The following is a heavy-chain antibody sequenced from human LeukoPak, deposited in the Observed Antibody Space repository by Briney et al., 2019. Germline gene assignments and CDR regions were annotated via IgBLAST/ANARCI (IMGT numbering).Heavy chain of an antibody. V-gene: IGHV4-34*01. Sequence: PSETLSLTCTVYGGSFSGYYWSWIRQPPGKGLEWIGEINHSGSTNYNPSLKSRVTMSVDTSNSQFSLKLYSVTAADTAVYYCARSVFYLDYWGQGTLVTVSS. J-gene: IGHJ4*02. CDR1: GGSFSGYY. CDR3: ARSVFYLDY. CDR2: INHSGST. D-gene: IGHD3-3*01.